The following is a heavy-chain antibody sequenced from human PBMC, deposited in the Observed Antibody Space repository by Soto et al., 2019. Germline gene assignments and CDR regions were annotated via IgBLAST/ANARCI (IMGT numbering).Heavy chain of an antibody. CDR1: GFTFDDYG. Sequence: GSLRLSCAASGFTFDDYGMSWVRQAPGKGLEWVSGINWNGGSTGYADSVKGRFTISRDNAKNSLYLQMNSLRAEDTALYHCARDDYGDYAPAAFDIWGQGTMVTVSS. CDR2: INWNGGST. D-gene: IGHD4-17*01. CDR3: ARDDYGDYAPAAFDI. V-gene: IGHV3-20*01. J-gene: IGHJ3*02.